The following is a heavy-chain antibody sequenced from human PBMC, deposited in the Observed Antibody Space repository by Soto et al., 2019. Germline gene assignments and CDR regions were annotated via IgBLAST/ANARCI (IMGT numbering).Heavy chain of an antibody. D-gene: IGHD1-7*01. CDR1: GFSFSDYG. V-gene: IGHV3-33*01. CDR3: ARDRHPRVPGTTAY. Sequence: QMQLVESGGGVVQPGRSLRLSCAASGFSFSDYGMHWVRQAPGKGLEWVAVMWFDGNSQYYADSVKGRFTISRDNSKNTLYLQLNSLRADDTAVYYCARDRHPRVPGTTAYWGQGTLVTVSS. CDR2: MWFDGNSQ. J-gene: IGHJ4*02.